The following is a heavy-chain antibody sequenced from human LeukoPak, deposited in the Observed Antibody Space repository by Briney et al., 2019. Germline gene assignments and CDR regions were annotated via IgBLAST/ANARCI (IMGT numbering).Heavy chain of an antibody. CDR3: AGSKDDYVWGSYRFDY. Sequence: PGGSLRLSCAASGFTFSSYAMSWVRQAPGKGLEWVSAISGSGGSTYYADSVKGRFTISRDNAKNSLYLQMNSLRAEDTAVYYCAGSKDDYVWGSYRFDYWGQGTLVTVSS. CDR2: ISGSGGST. V-gene: IGHV3-23*01. J-gene: IGHJ4*02. D-gene: IGHD3-16*02. CDR1: GFTFSSYA.